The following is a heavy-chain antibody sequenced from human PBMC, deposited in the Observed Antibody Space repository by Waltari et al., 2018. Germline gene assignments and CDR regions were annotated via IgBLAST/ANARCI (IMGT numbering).Heavy chain of an antibody. D-gene: IGHD1-1*01. J-gene: IGHJ6*03. CDR2: IDPSDSYT. V-gene: IGHV5-10-1*01. CDR1: GYDFSTYW. Sequence: EVQLVQSGAEVKKPGESLRISCEGSGYDFSTYWITWVRHMPGKGLEWMGRIDPSDSYTNYSPSFRGHVTISVDRSSSTAYIQWSGLRASDTAIYYCARTSTRDFYYMDVWGKGTTVTVSS. CDR3: ARTSTRDFYYMDV.